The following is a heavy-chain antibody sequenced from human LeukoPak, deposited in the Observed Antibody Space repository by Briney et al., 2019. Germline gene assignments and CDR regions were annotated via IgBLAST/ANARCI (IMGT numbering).Heavy chain of an antibody. CDR2: SYTSGSP. J-gene: IGHJ4*02. CDR1: GGSISSYY. D-gene: IGHD3-16*01. CDR3: ARSGGSGFQLDN. V-gene: IGHV4-4*07. Sequence: PSETLSLTCTVSGGSISSYYWSWIRQPAGKGLEWIGRSYTSGSPYYNPSLKGRVTMSVDTSKNQFSLKLSSVTAADTAVYYCARSGGSGFQLDNWGQGTLVTVSS.